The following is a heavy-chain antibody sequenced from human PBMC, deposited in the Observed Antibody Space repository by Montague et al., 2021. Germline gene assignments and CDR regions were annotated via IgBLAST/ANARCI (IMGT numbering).Heavy chain of an antibody. CDR2: IKYDGSRT. V-gene: IGHV3-74*01. CDR1: GFTFSNYW. J-gene: IGHJ5*02. Sequence: SLRLSCAASGFTFSNYWMHWVRQAPGKGLVWVSHIKYDGSRTGYAGSVKGRFTISRDNAKNTLYLQMNSLRVDDTAVYYCARSAVAAALDPWGQGTLVTVSS. CDR3: ARSAVAAALDP. D-gene: IGHD6-25*01.